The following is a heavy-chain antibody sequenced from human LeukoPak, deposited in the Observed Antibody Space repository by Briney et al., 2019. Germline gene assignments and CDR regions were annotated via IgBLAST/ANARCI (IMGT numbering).Heavy chain of an antibody. Sequence: GGSLRLSCAASGFTFSSYAMSWVRQAPGKGLEWVSAISGSGGSTYYADSVKGRFTISRDNSKNTLYLQMNSLRAEDTAVYYCARDLGEWGRVDDWGQGTLVTVS. V-gene: IGHV3-23*01. CDR3: ARDLGEWGRVDD. D-gene: IGHD3-16*01. CDR2: ISGSGGST. CDR1: GFTFSSYA. J-gene: IGHJ4*02.